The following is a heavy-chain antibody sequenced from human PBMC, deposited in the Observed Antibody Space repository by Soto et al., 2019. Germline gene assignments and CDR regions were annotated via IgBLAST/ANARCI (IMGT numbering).Heavy chain of an antibody. Sequence: GGSLRLSCTASGFTFGDYAVIWFRQAPGKGLEWVGYITSKAYRGTTQYAATVKGRFTISRDDSKSIAYLQMNSLKTDDTAVYYCSRVPPNNRGAPLDYWGQGTLVTVSS. CDR1: GFTFGDYA. V-gene: IGHV3-49*03. CDR3: SRVPPNNRGAPLDY. J-gene: IGHJ4*02. D-gene: IGHD3-10*01. CDR2: ITSKAYRGTT.